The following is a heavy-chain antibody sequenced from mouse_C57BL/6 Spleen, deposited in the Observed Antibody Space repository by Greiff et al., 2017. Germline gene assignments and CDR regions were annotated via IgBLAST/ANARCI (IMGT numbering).Heavy chain of an antibody. Sequence: QVQLKESGAELARPGASVKLSCKASGYTFTSYGISWVKQRTGQGLEWIGEIYPRSGNTYYNEKFKGKATLTADKSSSTAYMELRSLTSEDSAVYFCASSAITTVVATEYYYAMDDWGQGTSVTVAS. CDR2: IYPRSGNT. J-gene: IGHJ4*01. V-gene: IGHV1-81*01. CDR3: ASSAITTVVATEYYYAMDD. CDR1: GYTFTSYG. D-gene: IGHD1-1*01.